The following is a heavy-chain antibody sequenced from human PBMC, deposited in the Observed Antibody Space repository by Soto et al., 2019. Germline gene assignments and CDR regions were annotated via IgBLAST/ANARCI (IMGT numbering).Heavy chain of an antibody. CDR3: ASYLPLYGDYGYFQH. CDR2: IYYSGST. D-gene: IGHD4-17*01. CDR1: GGSISSYY. Sequence: SETLSLTCTVSGGSISSYYWSWIRQPPGKGLGWIGYIYYSGSTNYNPSLKSRVTISVDTSKNQFSLKLSSVTAADTAVYYCASYLPLYGDYGYFQHWGQGTLVTVSS. V-gene: IGHV4-59*01. J-gene: IGHJ1*01.